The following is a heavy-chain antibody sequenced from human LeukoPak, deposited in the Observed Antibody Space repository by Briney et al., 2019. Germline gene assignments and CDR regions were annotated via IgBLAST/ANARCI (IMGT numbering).Heavy chain of an antibody. D-gene: IGHD3-3*01. V-gene: IGHV4-39*07. Sequence: SETLSLTCTVSGGSISSSSYYWGWIRQPPGKGLEWIGSIYYSGSTYYNPSLKSRVTISVDTSKNQFSLKLSSVTAADTAVYYCARDWDYDFWSGSLGYWGQGTLVTVSS. CDR3: ARDWDYDFWSGSLGY. J-gene: IGHJ4*02. CDR1: GGSISSSSYY. CDR2: IYYSGST.